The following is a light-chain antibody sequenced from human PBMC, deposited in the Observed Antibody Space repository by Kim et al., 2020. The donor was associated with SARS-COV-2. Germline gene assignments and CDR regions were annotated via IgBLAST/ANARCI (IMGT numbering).Light chain of an antibody. CDR1: QSVDIR. CDR3: QQYTYWPFT. V-gene: IGKV3-15*01. Sequence: EVVMTQTPSTLAVSPGERLTLSCRASQSVDIRLAWYQQKPGQAPRLLIYGASTRATGIPPRFSGNGSGTQFTLTISSLQSEDLAVYYCQQYTYWPFTFGGVTKVDI. CDR2: GAS. J-gene: IGKJ4*01.